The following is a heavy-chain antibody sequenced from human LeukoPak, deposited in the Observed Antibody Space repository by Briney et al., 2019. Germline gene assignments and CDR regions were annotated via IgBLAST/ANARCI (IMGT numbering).Heavy chain of an antibody. V-gene: IGHV3-15*01. D-gene: IGHD2-15*01. J-gene: IGHJ4*02. Sequence: PGGSLRLSCAASGFTFSNAWMSWVRQAPGKGLEWVGRIKSKTDGGTTDYAAPVKGRFTISRDDSKNTLYLQMNSLKTEDAAVYYCTTDLGCSGGSCYSFWGQGTLVTVPS. CDR3: TTDLGCSGGSCYSF. CDR2: IKSKTDGGTT. CDR1: GFTFSNAW.